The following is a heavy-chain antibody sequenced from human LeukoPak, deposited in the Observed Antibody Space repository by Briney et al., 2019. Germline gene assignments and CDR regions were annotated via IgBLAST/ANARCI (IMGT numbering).Heavy chain of an antibody. J-gene: IGHJ6*03. CDR1: RFTFDDYG. Sequence: GGSLRLSWAASRFTFDDYGMSWVRQAPGKGLEWVSGINWNGGNTGYADSVKGRFTVCRDNSKNTLYLQMNSLRTEDMALYYCARGKNLDWDFYYYYMDVWGKGTTVTISS. V-gene: IGHV3-20*04. CDR2: INWNGGNT. CDR3: ARGKNLDWDFYYYYMDV. D-gene: IGHD3-9*01.